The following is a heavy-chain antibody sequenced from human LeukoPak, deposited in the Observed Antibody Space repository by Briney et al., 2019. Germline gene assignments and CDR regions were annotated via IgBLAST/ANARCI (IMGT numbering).Heavy chain of an antibody. CDR2: ISSSSSTI. J-gene: IGHJ1*01. Sequence: GGSLRLSCAASGFTFSSYSMNWARQAPGKGLEWVSYISSSSSTIYYADSVKGRFTISRDNAKNSLYLQMNSLRAEDTAVYYCARVAAAGPVGYFQHWGQGTLVTVSS. CDR1: GFTFSSYS. D-gene: IGHD6-13*01. CDR3: ARVAAAGPVGYFQH. V-gene: IGHV3-48*01.